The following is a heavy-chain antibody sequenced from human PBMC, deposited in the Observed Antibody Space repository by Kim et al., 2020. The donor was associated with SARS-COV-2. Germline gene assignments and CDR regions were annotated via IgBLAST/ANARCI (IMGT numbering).Heavy chain of an antibody. Sequence: GSLRLSCAASGFTFSGYSMNWVRQAPGKGLEWVSYISSSGSTIYYADSVKGRFTISRDNAKNSLYLQMNSLRDEDTAIYYCARPGYGSGSYGYWGQGTLVTVSS. CDR3: ARPGYGSGSYGY. CDR1: GFTFSGYS. V-gene: IGHV3-48*02. J-gene: IGHJ4*02. D-gene: IGHD3-10*01. CDR2: ISSSGSTI.